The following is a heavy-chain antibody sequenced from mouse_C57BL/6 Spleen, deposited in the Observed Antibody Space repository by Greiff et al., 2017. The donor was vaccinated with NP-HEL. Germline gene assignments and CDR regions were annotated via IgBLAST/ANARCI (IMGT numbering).Heavy chain of an antibody. J-gene: IGHJ2*01. CDR2: IDPENGDT. V-gene: IGHV14-4*01. Sequence: VQLKQSGAELVRPGASVKLSCTASGFNIKDDYMHWVKQRPEQGLEWIGWIDPENGDTEYASKFQGKATITADTSSNTAYLQLSSLTSEDTAVYYCTTYERVVTTGDYWGQGTTLTVSS. D-gene: IGHD2-2*01. CDR1: GFNIKDDY. CDR3: TTYERVVTTGDY.